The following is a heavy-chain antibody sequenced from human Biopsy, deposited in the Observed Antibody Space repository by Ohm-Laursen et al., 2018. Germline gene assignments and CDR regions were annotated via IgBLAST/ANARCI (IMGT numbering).Heavy chain of an antibody. J-gene: IGHJ2*01. CDR1: GYTFTDYY. D-gene: IGHD1-26*01. Sequence: GASVKVSCKASGYTFTDYYIHWVRQVPGQGLEWIGWINPNSGGTNYAQKFQGRVTMTRDTSMSTAYMELNRLRSDDTAVYYCARGGLNYWYFDLWGRGTLVTVSS. V-gene: IGHV1-2*02. CDR2: INPNSGGT. CDR3: ARGGLNYWYFDL.